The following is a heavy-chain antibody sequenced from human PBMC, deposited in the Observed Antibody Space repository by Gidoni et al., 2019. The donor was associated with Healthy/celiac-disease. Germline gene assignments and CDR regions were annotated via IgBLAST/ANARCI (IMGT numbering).Heavy chain of an antibody. CDR3: ARDRSRDGYNRTYYYYYGMDV. CDR2: IYSGGST. D-gene: IGHD5-12*01. Sequence: VQLVESGGGLVQPGGSLRLSCAASGFTVSSNYMRWVRQAPGKGLELVSVIYSGGSTYYADSVKGRFTISRDNSKNTLYLQMNSLRAEDTAVYYCARDRSRDGYNRTYYYYYGMDVWGQGTTVTVSS. V-gene: IGHV3-66*01. J-gene: IGHJ6*02. CDR1: GFTVSSNY.